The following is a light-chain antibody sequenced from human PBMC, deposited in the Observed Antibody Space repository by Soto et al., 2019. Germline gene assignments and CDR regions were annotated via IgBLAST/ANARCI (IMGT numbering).Light chain of an antibody. CDR3: QSYDCWLSGWV. V-gene: IGLV1-40*01. Sequence: QSVLTQPPSVSGAPGQRVTISCTGSSSNIGACYDVLWYQQLPGTAPKLIIYGNSNRPSGVPDRFSGSKSGTAASLAITGLQCGDEGVYYWQSYDCWLSGWVFGGGTKLTVL. J-gene: IGLJ3*02. CDR1: SSNIGACYD. CDR2: GNS.